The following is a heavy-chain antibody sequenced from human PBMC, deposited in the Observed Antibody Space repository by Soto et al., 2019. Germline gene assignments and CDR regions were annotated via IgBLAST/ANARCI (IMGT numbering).Heavy chain of an antibody. V-gene: IGHV4-30-2*01. D-gene: IGHD1-1*01. CDR2: IYHSGST. J-gene: IGHJ5*02. Sequence: QLQLQESGSGLVRPSQTLSLTCAVSGGSISSGGYSWNWIRQPPGKGLEWIGYIYHSGSTLYNPSLKSRVTISVDKSKNQFSLKLSSVTAADTAVYYWARDQLEGNSFDPWGQGTLVTVSS. CDR1: GGSISSGGYS. CDR3: ARDQLEGNSFDP.